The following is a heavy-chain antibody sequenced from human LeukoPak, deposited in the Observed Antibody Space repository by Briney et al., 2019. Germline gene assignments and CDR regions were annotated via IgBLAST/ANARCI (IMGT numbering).Heavy chain of an antibody. CDR3: ARRGTYSSGWPFDY. CDR1: GGSFSGYY. J-gene: IGHJ4*02. CDR2: INHSGST. D-gene: IGHD6-19*01. V-gene: IGHV4-34*01. Sequence: SETLSLTCAVYGGSFSGYYWSWIRQPPGKGLEWIGEINHSGSTNYNPSLKSRVTISVDTSKNQFSLKLSSVTAADTAVYYCARRGTYSSGWPFDYWGQGTLVTVSS.